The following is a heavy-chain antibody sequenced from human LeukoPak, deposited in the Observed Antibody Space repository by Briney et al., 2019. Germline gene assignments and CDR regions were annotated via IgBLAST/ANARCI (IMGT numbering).Heavy chain of an antibody. Sequence: GGSLRLSCAASGFTFSSYDMHWVRQATGEGLEWVSAIGTAGDTYYPGSVKGRFTISRENAKNSLYLQMNSLRAGDTAVYYCARGLTGYSGYDFDYWGQGTLVTVSS. CDR2: IGTAGDT. CDR1: GFTFSSYD. V-gene: IGHV3-13*01. CDR3: ARGLTGYSGYDFDY. J-gene: IGHJ4*02. D-gene: IGHD5-12*01.